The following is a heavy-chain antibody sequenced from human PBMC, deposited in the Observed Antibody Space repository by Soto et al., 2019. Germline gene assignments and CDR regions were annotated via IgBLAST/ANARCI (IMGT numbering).Heavy chain of an antibody. CDR3: ARSYTLMVAALGE. Sequence: QVQLQESGPGLVRPSETLSLTCTVSGGSVNSGTYYWNWIRQPPGKGLEWLGYIFYSGNTNYKPSVTSRVTISVDTPRNQFSLKLSSVTAADTAVYYCARSYTLMVAALGEWGQGTLVTVSS. CDR1: GGSVNSGTYY. CDR2: IFYSGNT. D-gene: IGHD3-16*01. V-gene: IGHV4-61*01. J-gene: IGHJ1*01.